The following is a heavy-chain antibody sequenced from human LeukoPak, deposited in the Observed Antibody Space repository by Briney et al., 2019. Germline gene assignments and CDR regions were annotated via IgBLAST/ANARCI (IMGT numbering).Heavy chain of an antibody. D-gene: IGHD6-13*01. Sequence: SETLSLTCTVSGGSISSYYWSWIRQPPGKGLEWIGYIYYSGSTNYNPSLKSRVTISVDTSRNQFSLKLSSVTAADTAVYYCASGSVQPKDAFDIWGQGTMVTVSS. J-gene: IGHJ3*02. CDR3: ASGSVQPKDAFDI. CDR2: IYYSGST. V-gene: IGHV4-59*01. CDR1: GGSISSYY.